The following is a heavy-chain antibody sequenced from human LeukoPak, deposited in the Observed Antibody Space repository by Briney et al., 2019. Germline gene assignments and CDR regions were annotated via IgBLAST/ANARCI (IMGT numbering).Heavy chain of an antibody. D-gene: IGHD2-2*01. V-gene: IGHV4-61*02. J-gene: IGHJ6*03. CDR2: IYTSGST. CDR3: ASRTPDDYYYYMDV. CDR1: GASISSGGYY. Sequence: SQTLSLTCTVSGASISSGGYYWNWIRQPAGKGLERIGRIYTSGSTNYNPSLKSRVTVSLDTSKNQFSLKLSSVTAADTAVYYCASRTPDDYYYYMDVWGKGTTVTVSS.